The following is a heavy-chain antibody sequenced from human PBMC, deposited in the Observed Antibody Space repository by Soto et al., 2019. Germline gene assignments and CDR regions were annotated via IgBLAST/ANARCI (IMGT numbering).Heavy chain of an antibody. CDR2: IYYSGST. CDR1: GGSVSSGSYY. V-gene: IGHV4-61*01. D-gene: IGHD3-10*01. J-gene: IGHJ5*02. Sequence: QVQLQESGPGLVKPSETLSLTCTVSGGSVSSGSYYWSWIRQPPGKGLEWIGYIYYSGSTNYNPSLKSRVTISEETSKNQFPLKLRSVTAADTAVYYCARDYYGSVSLYWFDPWGQGTLVTVSS. CDR3: ARDYYGSVSLYWFDP.